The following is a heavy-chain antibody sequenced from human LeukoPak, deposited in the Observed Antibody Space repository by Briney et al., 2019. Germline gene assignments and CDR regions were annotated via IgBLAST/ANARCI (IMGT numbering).Heavy chain of an antibody. Sequence: GGSLRLSCAASGFTFSSYSMNWVRQAPGKGLEWISFIDRGSTTIFYAESVKGRFTISRDNAKNSLFLQMNSLRAEDTAVYYCARRVPSQVITDYFDYWGQGTLVTVSS. V-gene: IGHV3-48*04. D-gene: IGHD3-16*01. CDR2: IDRGSTTI. CDR1: GFTFSSYS. CDR3: ARRVPSQVITDYFDY. J-gene: IGHJ4*02.